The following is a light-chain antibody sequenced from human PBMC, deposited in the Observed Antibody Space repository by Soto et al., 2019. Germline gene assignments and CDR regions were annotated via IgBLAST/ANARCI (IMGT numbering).Light chain of an antibody. CDR1: SGHSSYA. Sequence: QPVLTQSPSASASLGASVKLTCTLSSGHSSYAIAWHQQQPEKGPRYLMKVNSDGSHNKGDGIPDRFSGSSSGAERYLTISSLQSEDEADYYCQTWGTGIHWVFGGGTKVTVL. CDR3: QTWGTGIHWV. CDR2: VNSDGSH. J-gene: IGLJ3*02. V-gene: IGLV4-69*02.